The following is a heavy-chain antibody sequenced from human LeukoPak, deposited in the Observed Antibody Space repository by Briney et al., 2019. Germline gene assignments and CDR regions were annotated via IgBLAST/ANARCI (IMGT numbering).Heavy chain of an antibody. CDR3: ARGGNRFGGFYFNY. CDR2: IHHSGRS. CDR1: ADSLSSGGHY. V-gene: IGHV4-31*03. D-gene: IGHD3-10*01. Sequence: PSETLSLTCTVSADSLSSGGHYWAWIRQFPGKGLESIGFIHHSGRSRHNPSLKDRVAISVDTSRKQFALKLSSVTAADTAMYYCARGGNRFGGFYFNYWGQGIQVIVSS. J-gene: IGHJ4*02.